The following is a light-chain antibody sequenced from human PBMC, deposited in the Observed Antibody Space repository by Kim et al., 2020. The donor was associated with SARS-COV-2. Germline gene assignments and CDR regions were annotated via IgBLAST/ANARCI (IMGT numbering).Light chain of an antibody. J-gene: IGLJ2*01. V-gene: IGLV3-19*01. CDR1: SLRSYY. Sequence: SSELTQDPAVSVALGQTVRITCQGDSLRSYYATWYQQKPGQAPIVVIYGKNNRPSGIPDRFSGFSSGDTASLTITGTQAGDEADYYCKSQGSNDNELFGG. CDR3: KSQGSNDNEL. CDR2: GKN.